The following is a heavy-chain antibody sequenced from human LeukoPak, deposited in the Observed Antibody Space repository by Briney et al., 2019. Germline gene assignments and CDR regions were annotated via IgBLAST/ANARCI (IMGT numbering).Heavy chain of an antibody. CDR1: GYTFTAYY. V-gene: IGHV1-2*02. J-gene: IGHJ4*02. CDR3: ARGAWGAGPDY. D-gene: IGHD3-16*01. Sequence: ASVKVSCKASGYTFTAYYIHWVRQAPGQGLEWMGWINPSSGGTVYAQRFQGRVTMTRDTSITTAYLELSNLESDDTAVYYCARGAWGAGPDYWGQGTLVTVSS. CDR2: INPSSGGT.